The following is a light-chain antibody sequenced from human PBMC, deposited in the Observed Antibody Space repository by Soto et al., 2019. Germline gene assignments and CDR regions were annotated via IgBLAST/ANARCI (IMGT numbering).Light chain of an antibody. CDR2: DAS. J-gene: IGKJ4*01. V-gene: IGKV3-20*01. CDR3: QQYGRTPLT. Sequence: EIVLTQSPGTLSLSPGERASLSCRASQSVSRNYVAWYHYKPGQAPRLLIYDASTRATGIPDRFGGSGSGADFTLTISRLEPEDFAVYFCQQYGRTPLTFGGGSKVEIK. CDR1: QSVSRNY.